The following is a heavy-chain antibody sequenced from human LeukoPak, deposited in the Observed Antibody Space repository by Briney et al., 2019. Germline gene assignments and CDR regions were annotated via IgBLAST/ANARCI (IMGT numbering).Heavy chain of an antibody. J-gene: IGHJ3*02. CDR3: AKGITSQNIVTEGAFDI. D-gene: IGHD2/OR15-2a*01. CDR2: ISWNSGSI. CDR1: GFTFNDYG. V-gene: IGHV3-9*01. Sequence: HPGGSLRLSCAASGFTFNDYGMSWVRQAPGKGLEWVSGISWNSGSIVYADSVKGRFTIARGNAKNSLCLQMNSLRAEATALYYCAKGITSQNIVTEGAFDIWGQGTMVTVSS.